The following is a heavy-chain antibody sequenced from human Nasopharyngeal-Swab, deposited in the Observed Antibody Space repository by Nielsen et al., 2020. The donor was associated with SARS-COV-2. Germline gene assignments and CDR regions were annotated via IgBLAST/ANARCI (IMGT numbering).Heavy chain of an antibody. V-gene: IGHV1-69*13. CDR1: GGTLRNSG. D-gene: IGHD1-14*01. Sequence: SVKVSCKSSGGTLRNSGFSWVRQAPGQGLEWMGGIIPVFGTPLYAQKFQGRVTISADESTTTTYMELSSLRSQDTAVYYCAKVRTNHGMGLNGALDPWGQGTLVTVSS. CDR2: IIPVFGTP. J-gene: IGHJ5*02. CDR3: AKVRTNHGMGLNGALDP.